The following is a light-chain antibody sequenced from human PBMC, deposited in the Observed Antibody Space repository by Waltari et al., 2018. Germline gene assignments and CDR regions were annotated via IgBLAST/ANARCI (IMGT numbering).Light chain of an antibody. CDR2: AAS. Sequence: DIQMTQSPSSLSASVGDRVTITCRASQGISNYLAWYQQKPGKVPKPLIYAASTLQSGVPSRFSGSGSGTDFTLTISSLQPEDVATYYCQKYNSAPPGTFGQGTKVEIK. CDR1: QGISNY. J-gene: IGKJ1*01. V-gene: IGKV1-27*01. CDR3: QKYNSAPPGT.